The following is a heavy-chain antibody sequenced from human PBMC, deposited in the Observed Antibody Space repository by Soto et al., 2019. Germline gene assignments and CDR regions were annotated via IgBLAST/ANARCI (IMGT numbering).Heavy chain of an antibody. CDR2: IYHSGYT. CDR3: AKWEGLGSDYYYYAMDV. CDR1: GASLRIGDYY. J-gene: IGHJ6*02. Sequence: PSETLSLTCSVSGASLRIGDYYWTWIRQPPGKGLEWIAYIYHSGYTFYNPSLKSRVTMSVGTSKNQFSLKLRSVTAADTAVYYCAKWEGLGSDYYYYAMDVWGQGTTVTVSS. V-gene: IGHV4-31*03. D-gene: IGHD1-26*01.